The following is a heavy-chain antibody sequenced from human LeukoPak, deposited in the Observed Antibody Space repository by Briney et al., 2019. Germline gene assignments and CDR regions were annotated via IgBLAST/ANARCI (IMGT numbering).Heavy chain of an antibody. CDR3: AKNGDSERWLQPKFVTH. J-gene: IGHJ4*02. CDR1: GFIFSSYW. D-gene: IGHD5-24*01. V-gene: IGHV3-74*01. Sequence: PGGSLRLSCAASGFIFSSYWMHWVRHAPGKGLAWVSRINTDGSSTSYADSVKGRFTISRDNSKNTLYLQMNSLRAEDTAVYYCAKNGDSERWLQPKFVTHWGQGTLVTVSS. CDR2: INTDGSST.